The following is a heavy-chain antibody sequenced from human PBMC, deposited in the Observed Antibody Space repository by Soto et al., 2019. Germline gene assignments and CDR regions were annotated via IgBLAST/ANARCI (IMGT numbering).Heavy chain of an antibody. J-gene: IGHJ6*02. CDR2: ISYDGSNK. CDR1: GFTFSSYA. V-gene: IGHV3-30-3*01. CDR3: ARDLGSGWYQYYYYYYGMDV. Sequence: QTVGSLRLSGAASGFTFSSYAMHWVRQAPGKGLEWVAVISYDGSNKYYADSVKGRFTISRDNSKNTLYLQMNSLRAEDTAVYYCARDLGSGWYQYYYYYYGMDVWGQGTTVTVSS. D-gene: IGHD6-19*01.